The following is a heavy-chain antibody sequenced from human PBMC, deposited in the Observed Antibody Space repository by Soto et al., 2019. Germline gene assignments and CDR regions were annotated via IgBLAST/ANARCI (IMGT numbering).Heavy chain of an antibody. J-gene: IGHJ6*02. CDR3: TRSQQLAYYYYYYGMDV. D-gene: IGHD6-13*01. Sequence: GGSLRLSCTASGFTFGDYAMSWFRQAPGKGLEWVGFIRSKAYGGTTEYAASVKGRFTISRDDSKSIAYLQMNSLKTEDTAVYYCTRSQQLAYYYYYYGMDVWGQGTTVTVSS. V-gene: IGHV3-49*03. CDR2: IRSKAYGGTT. CDR1: GFTFGDYA.